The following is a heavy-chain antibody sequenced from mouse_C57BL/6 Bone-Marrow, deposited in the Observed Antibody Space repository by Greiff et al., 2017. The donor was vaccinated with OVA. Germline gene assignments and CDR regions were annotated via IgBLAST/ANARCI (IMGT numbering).Heavy chain of an antibody. CDR1: GYTLTEYT. D-gene: IGHD5-1-1*01. V-gene: IGHV1-62-2*01. CDR2: FYPGSGSI. J-gene: IGHJ4*01. Sequence: QVQLKESGAELVKPGASVKLSCKASGYTLTEYTIHWVKQRSGQGLEGMGWFYPGSGSIKYNEKFKDKATLTADRSSSTVYMELSRLTSDDSAVYFCARHEGYTPYAKDYWGQGTSVTVSS. CDR3: ARHEGYTPYAKDY.